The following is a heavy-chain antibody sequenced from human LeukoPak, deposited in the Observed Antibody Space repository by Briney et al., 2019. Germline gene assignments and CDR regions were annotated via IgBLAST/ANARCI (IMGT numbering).Heavy chain of an antibody. J-gene: IGHJ6*03. D-gene: IGHD3-3*01. V-gene: IGHV4-34*01. CDR3: ARGTIFGVVPMDV. CDR2: INHSGST. CDR1: GGSFSGYY. Sequence: PSETLSLTCAVYGGSFSGYYWSWIRQPPGKGLEWIGEINHSGSTNYNPSLKSRVTISVDTSKNQFSLKLSSVAAADTAVYYCARGTIFGVVPMDVWGKGTTVTVSS.